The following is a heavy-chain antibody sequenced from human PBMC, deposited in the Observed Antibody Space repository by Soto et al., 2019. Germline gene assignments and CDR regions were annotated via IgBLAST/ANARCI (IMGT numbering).Heavy chain of an antibody. CDR3: ARDKITGLFDY. J-gene: IGHJ4*02. CDR1: GGSFSGYY. V-gene: IGHV4-34*01. D-gene: IGHD2-8*02. Sequence: ETLSLTCAVYGGSFSGYYWTWIRQPPGTGLEWIGEINHSGSTNYNPSLKSRVTISVDTSKNQFSLKLTSVTAADTAVYCCARDKITGLFDYWGQGTLVTSPQ. CDR2: INHSGST.